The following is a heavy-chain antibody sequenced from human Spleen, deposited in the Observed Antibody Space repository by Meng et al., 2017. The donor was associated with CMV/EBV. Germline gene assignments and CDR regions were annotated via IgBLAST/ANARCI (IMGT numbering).Heavy chain of an antibody. V-gene: IGHV1-2*02. CDR1: GYTFTGYY. Sequence: ASVKVSCKASGYTFTGYYMHWVRQAPGQGLEWMGWINPNSGGTNYAQKFQGRVTMTRDMSISTAYMELSRLRSDDTAVYYCARICSSTSCYENDAFDIWGQGTMVTVSS. J-gene: IGHJ3*02. CDR3: ARICSSTSCYENDAFDI. CDR2: INPNSGGT. D-gene: IGHD2-2*01.